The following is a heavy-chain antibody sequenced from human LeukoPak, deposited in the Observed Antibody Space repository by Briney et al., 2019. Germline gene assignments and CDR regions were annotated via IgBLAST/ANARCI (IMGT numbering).Heavy chain of an antibody. CDR1: GGSLSAYY. J-gene: IGHJ5*02. CDR2: IYYSGST. CDR3: ARYLLTGYSNNCFDP. V-gene: IGHV4-59*01. D-gene: IGHD3-9*01. Sequence: SETLSLTCTVSGGSLSAYYWSWIRQPPGKGLEWIAYIYYSGSTNYNPSLKSRVTISVDTSKNQFSLKLSSVTAADTAVYYCARYLLTGYSNNCFDPWGQGTLATVSS.